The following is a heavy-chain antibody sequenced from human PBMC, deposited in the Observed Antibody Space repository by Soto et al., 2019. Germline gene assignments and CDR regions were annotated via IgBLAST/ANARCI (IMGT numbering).Heavy chain of an antibody. V-gene: IGHV4-30-4*01. CDR1: GGSISSGDYY. CDR3: ARVRRERGYSYGLFDY. CDR2: IYYSGST. J-gene: IGHJ4*02. D-gene: IGHD5-18*01. Sequence: PSEALSLTCTVSGGSISSGDYYWSWIRQPPGKGLEWIGYIYYSGSTYYNPSLKSRVTISVDTSKNQFSLKLSSVTAADTAVYYCARVRRERGYSYGLFDYWGQGTLVTVS.